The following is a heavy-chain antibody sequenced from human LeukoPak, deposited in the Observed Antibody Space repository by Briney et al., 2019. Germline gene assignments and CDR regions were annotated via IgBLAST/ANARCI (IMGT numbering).Heavy chain of an antibody. Sequence: ASVKVSCKASGYTFTGYYMHWVRQAPGQGLEWMGWINPNSGGTNYAQKFQGRVTMTRDTSISTAYMELSRPRSDDTAVYYCARDSSGWYLLFDYWGQGTLVTVSS. CDR3: ARDSSGWYLLFDY. V-gene: IGHV1-2*02. CDR1: GYTFTGYY. D-gene: IGHD6-19*01. J-gene: IGHJ4*02. CDR2: INPNSGGT.